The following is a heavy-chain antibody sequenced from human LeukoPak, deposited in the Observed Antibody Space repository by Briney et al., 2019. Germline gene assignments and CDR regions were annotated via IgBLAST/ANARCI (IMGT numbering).Heavy chain of an antibody. D-gene: IGHD1-1*01. CDR2: IIPIFGTT. Sequence: ASVKVSCKASGGSFSRDAISWVRQAPGQGLEWMGGIIPIFGTTNYAQKFQDRVMITADEFTSTAFMELTRLSSEDTAIYYCARDGLHLERRGLDVWGKGTMVTVSS. V-gene: IGHV1-69*01. CDR1: GGSFSRDA. J-gene: IGHJ6*04. CDR3: ARDGLHLERRGLDV.